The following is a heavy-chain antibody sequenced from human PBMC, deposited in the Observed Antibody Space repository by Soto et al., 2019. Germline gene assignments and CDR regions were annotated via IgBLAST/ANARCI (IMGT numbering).Heavy chain of an antibody. CDR2: IWYDGSNK. CDR3: ARYIPGVRYYGMDV. D-gene: IGHD2-2*02. V-gene: IGHV3-33*01. CDR1: GFTFSSYG. Sequence: GGSLRLSCAASGFTFSSYGMHWVRQAPGKGLEWVAVIWYDGSNKYYADSVKGRFTISRDNSKNMLYLQMNSLRAEDTAVYYCARYIPGVRYYGMDVWGQGTTVTVSS. J-gene: IGHJ6*02.